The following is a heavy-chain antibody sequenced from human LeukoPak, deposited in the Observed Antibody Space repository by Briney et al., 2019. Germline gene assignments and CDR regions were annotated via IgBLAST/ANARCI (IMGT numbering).Heavy chain of an antibody. V-gene: IGHV4-39*01. Sequence: PSETLSLTCAVSGGSISSTSYYWAWIRQPPGKGLEWIGTIYYSGSTYHNPSLKSRVTLSVDTTRNQFSLRLSSVDAADTAVYYCAKAGVRYFDSSGLYAFDFWGQGTTVTVSS. CDR3: AKAGVRYFDSSGLYAFDF. D-gene: IGHD3-22*01. J-gene: IGHJ3*01. CDR1: GGSISSTSYY. CDR2: IYYSGST.